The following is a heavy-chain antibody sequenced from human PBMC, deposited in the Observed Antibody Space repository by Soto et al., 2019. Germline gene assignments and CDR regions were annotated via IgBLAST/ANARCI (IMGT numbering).Heavy chain of an antibody. D-gene: IGHD3-3*01. CDR2: IYYSGST. J-gene: IGHJ4*02. Sequence: SETLSLTCTVSGGSISSYYWSWIRQPPGKGLEWIGYIYYSGSTNYNPSLKSRVTISVDTSKNQFSLKLSSVTAADTAVYYCARHSGRTYYDFWSGYYFDYWGQGTLVTVSS. CDR3: ARHSGRTYYDFWSGYYFDY. V-gene: IGHV4-59*08. CDR1: GGSISSYY.